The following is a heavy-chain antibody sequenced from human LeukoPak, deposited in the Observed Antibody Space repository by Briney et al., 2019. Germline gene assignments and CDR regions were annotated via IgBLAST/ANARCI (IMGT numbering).Heavy chain of an antibody. CDR3: AKDPIKWMVSHTFDS. V-gene: IGHV3-23*01. D-gene: IGHD6-19*01. CDR2: ISGTGGST. J-gene: IGHJ4*02. CDR1: GFSFNIYA. Sequence: PGRSLRLSCAASGFSFNIYAMGWVRQAPGKGLEWVSAISGTGGSTYYAESVRGRFTISRDNSKNTLYLQMNNLRAEDTAVYYCAKDPIKWMVSHTFDSWGQGTLVAVSS.